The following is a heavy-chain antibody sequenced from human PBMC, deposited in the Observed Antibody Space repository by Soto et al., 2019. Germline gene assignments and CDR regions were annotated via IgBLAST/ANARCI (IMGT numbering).Heavy chain of an antibody. Sequence: PSETPSLTCAVYGGSFSGYYCSWIRQPPGKGLEWIGELYDSGSINYNASLKSRVSISVDTSKNQFSLKLSSVTAADTAVYYCARGLGGVQHWGQGTLVTVSS. CDR2: LYDSGSI. CDR3: ARGLGGVQH. V-gene: IGHV4-34*01. CDR1: GGSFSGYY. J-gene: IGHJ1*01.